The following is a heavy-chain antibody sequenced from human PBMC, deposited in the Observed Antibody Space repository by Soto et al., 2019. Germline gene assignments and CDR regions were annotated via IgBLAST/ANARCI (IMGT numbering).Heavy chain of an antibody. CDR2: ISPGYPAGRST. Sequence: QVQLVQSGAEVKKPGASVKVSCKASGYTITTFFMHWVRQAPGQGLEWMGVISPGYPAGRSTTYAHKFQGRVTMNTDTATSTVNMELSRLRADDTSVYYCASDAIVAGATSGMDVLGQGTTVTVSS. V-gene: IGHV1-46*01. CDR3: ASDAIVAGATSGMDV. J-gene: IGHJ6*02. CDR1: GYTITTFF. D-gene: IGHD1-26*01.